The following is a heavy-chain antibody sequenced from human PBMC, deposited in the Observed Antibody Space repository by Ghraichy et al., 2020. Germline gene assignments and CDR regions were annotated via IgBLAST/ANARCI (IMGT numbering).Heavy chain of an antibody. Sequence: GGSLRLSCAASTFAFSNYGMHWVRQAPGKGLEWVAIISYDGSKKDYSDPVKGRFTISRDNSKNTLYLQMNSLRTEDTAVYYCAKGMNLVGYDILTGFSLIYYWGQGTTVTVSS. V-gene: IGHV3-30*18. CDR1: TFAFSNYG. J-gene: IGHJ6*02. D-gene: IGHD3-9*01. CDR2: ISYDGSKK. CDR3: AKGMNLVGYDILTGFSLIYY.